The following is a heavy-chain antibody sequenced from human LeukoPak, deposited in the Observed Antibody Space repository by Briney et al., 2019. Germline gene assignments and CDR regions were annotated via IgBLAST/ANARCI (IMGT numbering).Heavy chain of an antibody. J-gene: IGHJ4*02. CDR1: GGSFSGYY. CDR3: ARFHDYFDY. CDR2: INHSGST. Sequence: PSETLSLTCAVYGGSFSGYYWSWIRRPPGKGLEWIGEINHSGSTNYNPSLKSRVTISVDTSKNQFSLKLSSVTAADTAVYYCARFHDYFDYWGQGTLVNVSS. V-gene: IGHV4-34*01.